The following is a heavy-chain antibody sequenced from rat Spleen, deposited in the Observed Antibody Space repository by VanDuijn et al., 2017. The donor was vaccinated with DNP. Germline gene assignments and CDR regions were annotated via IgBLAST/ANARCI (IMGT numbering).Heavy chain of an antibody. V-gene: IGHV5-7*01. CDR3: VTHPSWFGY. Sequence: EVQLVASGGGFVQPGRSLKLSCAASGFIFSDYYMAWVRQTPTKGLEWVASIRYECYSTYYRDSVKGRFTISRDNAKRTQYLQMDSLGSEDTATYYCVTHPSWFGYWGPGTLVTVSS. CDR2: IRYECYST. CDR1: GFIFSDYY. J-gene: IGHJ3*01.